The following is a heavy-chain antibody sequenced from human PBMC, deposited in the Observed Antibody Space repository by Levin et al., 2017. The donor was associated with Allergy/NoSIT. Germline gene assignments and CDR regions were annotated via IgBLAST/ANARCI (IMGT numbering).Heavy chain of an antibody. CDR3: AKYSYGSFDS. CDR2: ISDSGGS. D-gene: IGHD3-10*01. CDR1: DGSFGGYS. V-gene: IGHV4-34*01. J-gene: IGHJ4*02. Sequence: SETLSLTCAVYDGSFGGYSWSWIRQPPGKGLEWIGEISDSGGSNSKPSLKSRVTISLDTSKNLFSLKLSSVTAADTTVYYCAKYSYGSFDSWGQGTLVIVSS.